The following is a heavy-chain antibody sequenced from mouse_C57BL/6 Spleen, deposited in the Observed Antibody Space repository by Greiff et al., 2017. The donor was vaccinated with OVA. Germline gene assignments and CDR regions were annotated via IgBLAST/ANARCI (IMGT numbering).Heavy chain of an antibody. D-gene: IGHD2-1*01. Sequence: VQLQQFGAELVRPGASVTLSCKASGYTFTDYEMHWVKQTPVHGLEWIGAIDPETGGTAYNQKFKGKAILTADTSSSTAYMELLRLTSEDSAVYYCTIIYYGNSYAMDYWGQGTSVTVSS. CDR2: IDPETGGT. CDR3: TIIYYGNSYAMDY. CDR1: GYTFTDYE. V-gene: IGHV1-15*01. J-gene: IGHJ4*01.